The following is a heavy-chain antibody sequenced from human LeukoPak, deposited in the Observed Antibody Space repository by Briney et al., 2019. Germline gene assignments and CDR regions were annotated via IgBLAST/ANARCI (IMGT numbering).Heavy chain of an antibody. CDR2: IYYSGST. D-gene: IGHD3-22*01. CDR1: GGSISSSRYY. CDR3: AKLADSGYH. V-gene: IGHV4-39*01. J-gene: IGHJ4*02. Sequence: PSETLSLTCTVSGGSISSSRYYWGWIRQPPGKGLEWIGSIYYSGSTYYNPSLKSRVTISVDTSKNQFSLKLSSVTAADTDVYYCAKLADSGYHWGQGTLVTVSS.